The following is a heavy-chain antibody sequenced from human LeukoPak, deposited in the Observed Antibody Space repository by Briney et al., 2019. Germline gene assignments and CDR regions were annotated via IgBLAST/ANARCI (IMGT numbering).Heavy chain of an antibody. CDR1: GGSISNYY. J-gene: IGHJ6*03. CDR3: ARAAYYYDPAGYYYYMDV. D-gene: IGHD3-22*01. V-gene: IGHV4-59*12. CDR2: ISYSGNT. Sequence: SETLSLTCTVSGGSISNYYWSWIRQPPGKELEWIGYISYSGNTDSNPSLKSRVTISVDRSKNQFSLKLSSVTAADTAVYYCARAAYYYDPAGYYYYMDVWGKGTTVTVSS.